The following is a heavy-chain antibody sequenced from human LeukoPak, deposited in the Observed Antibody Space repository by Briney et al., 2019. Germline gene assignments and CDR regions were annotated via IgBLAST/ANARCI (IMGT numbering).Heavy chain of an antibody. V-gene: IGHV1-69*05. D-gene: IGHD1-26*01. CDR1: GGTFSSYA. Sequence: GASVKVSCKASGGTFSSYAISWVRQAPGQGLEWMGGIIPIFGTANYAQKFQGRVTITTDESTSTAYMELSSLRSEDTAVYYCARQRMRELRAFDIWGQGTMVTVSS. CDR3: ARQRMRELRAFDI. CDR2: IIPIFGTA. J-gene: IGHJ3*02.